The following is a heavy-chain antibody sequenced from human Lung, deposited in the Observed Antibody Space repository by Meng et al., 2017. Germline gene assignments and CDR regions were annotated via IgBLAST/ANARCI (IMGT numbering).Heavy chain of an antibody. CDR1: ADTFANYA. V-gene: IGHV1-18*01. Sequence: QVQLVQSGAEIKKPGGSVKVSCKASADTFANYAISWVRQAPGQGLEWMGRISTHNGNTNYALKLQGRVTVTTDTSTSTAYMELRNLRSDDTAIYYCATARFSFLLGFDYWGQGTLVTVSS. CDR2: ISTHNGNT. J-gene: IGHJ4*02. D-gene: IGHD2-8*02. CDR3: ATARFSFLLGFDY.